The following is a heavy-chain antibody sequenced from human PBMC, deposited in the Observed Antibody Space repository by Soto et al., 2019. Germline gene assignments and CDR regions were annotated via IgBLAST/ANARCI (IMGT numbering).Heavy chain of an antibody. CDR2: ISGSEDRT. V-gene: IGHV3-23*01. J-gene: IGHJ4*02. Sequence: LQSGGGVVQPGESLRLSCAASGFNLRDHALSWVRQAAGGGLEWVPGISGSEDRTNYADFVRGRFIISKDRVKNTFYLDMSGLRVDDTAVYFCGRTYTGGWGQGTLVTVSS. CDR1: GFNLRDHA. CDR3: GRTYTGG. D-gene: IGHD3-10*01.